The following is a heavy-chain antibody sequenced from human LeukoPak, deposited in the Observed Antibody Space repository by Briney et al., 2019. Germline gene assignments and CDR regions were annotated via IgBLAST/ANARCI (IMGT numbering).Heavy chain of an antibody. CDR1: GFTFSSHW. J-gene: IGHJ6*02. CDR2: INSDGSST. D-gene: IGHD5-12*01. CDR3: AREDIVATISTGMDV. Sequence: GGSLRLSCAASGFTFSSHWMHRVRQAPGKGVVWVSRINSDGSSTSYADSVKGRVTISRDNAKNTLYLQMNSLRAEDTAVYYCAREDIVATISTGMDVWGQGTTVTVSS. V-gene: IGHV3-74*01.